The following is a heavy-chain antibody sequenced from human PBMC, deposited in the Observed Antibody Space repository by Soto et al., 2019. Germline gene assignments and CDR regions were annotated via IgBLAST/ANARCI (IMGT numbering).Heavy chain of an antibody. CDR1: GGTFSSYA. Sequence: QVQLVQSGAEVQKPGSSVKVSCKASGGTFSSYAISWVRQAPGQGLEWMGGIIPIFGTTNYAQKFQGRVTITADESTSTAYMELSSLRSEDTAVYYCARGCSGTSCYTAPYYYGMDVWGQGTTVTVSS. V-gene: IGHV1-69*01. J-gene: IGHJ6*02. CDR2: IIPIFGTT. D-gene: IGHD2-2*02. CDR3: ARGCSGTSCYTAPYYYGMDV.